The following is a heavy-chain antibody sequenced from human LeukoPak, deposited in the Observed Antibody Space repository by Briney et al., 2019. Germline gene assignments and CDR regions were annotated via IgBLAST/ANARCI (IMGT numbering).Heavy chain of an antibody. V-gene: IGHV3-21*01. Sequence: GGSPRLSCAASGFTFSSYSMNWVRQAPGKGLEWVSSISSSSSYIYYADSVKGRFTISRDNAKNSLYLQMNSLRAEDTAVYYCARGVAVAGTNWFDPWGQGTLVTVSS. CDR2: ISSSSSYI. J-gene: IGHJ5*02. CDR1: GFTFSSYS. D-gene: IGHD6-19*01. CDR3: ARGVAVAGTNWFDP.